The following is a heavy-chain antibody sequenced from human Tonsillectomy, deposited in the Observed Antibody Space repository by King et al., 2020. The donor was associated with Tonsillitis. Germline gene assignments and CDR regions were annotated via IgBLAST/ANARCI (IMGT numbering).Heavy chain of an antibody. CDR1: GFTFDDYA. CDR2: ISWNSGNI. Sequence: VQLVESGGDLVQPGRSLRLSFAASGFTFDDYAMHWVRQGPGKGLEWVSGISWNSGNIGYADSVKGRFTISRDNSKKSVFLQMNSLRTEDTALYYCAKDRDYALDVWGKGTTVTVSS. CDR3: AKDRDYALDV. J-gene: IGHJ6*04. V-gene: IGHV3-9*01.